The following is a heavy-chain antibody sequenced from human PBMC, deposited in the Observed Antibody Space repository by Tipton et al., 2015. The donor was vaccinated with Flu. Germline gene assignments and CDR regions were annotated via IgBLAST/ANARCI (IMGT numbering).Heavy chain of an antibody. CDR1: GDSIRSSDYY. CDR2: IHRGGST. J-gene: IGHJ5*01. CDR3: ARREYSNYVSEPKNWFDS. V-gene: IGHV4-38-2*01. Sequence: TLSLTCAVSGDSIRSSDYYWAWIRQPPGKGLEWIGNIHRGGSTYYNASLKSRLTMSVDGSRNQFSLKLTSVIASDTAVYYCARREYSNYVSEPKNWFDSWGLGTLVTVSS. D-gene: IGHD4-11*01.